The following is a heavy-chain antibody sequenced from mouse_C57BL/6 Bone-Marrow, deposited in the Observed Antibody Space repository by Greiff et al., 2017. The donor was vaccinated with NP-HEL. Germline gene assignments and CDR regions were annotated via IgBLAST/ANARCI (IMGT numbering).Heavy chain of an antibody. CDR1: GYTFTSYW. Sequence: QVQLKQPGAELVRPGTSVKLSCKASGYTFTSYWMHWVKQRPGQGLEWIGVIDPSDSYTNYNQKFKGKATLTVDTSSSTAYMQLSSLTSEDSAVYYCARMDYASYYAMDYWGQGTSVTVSS. V-gene: IGHV1-59*01. J-gene: IGHJ4*01. CDR3: ARMDYASYYAMDY. D-gene: IGHD1-1*02. CDR2: IDPSDSYT.